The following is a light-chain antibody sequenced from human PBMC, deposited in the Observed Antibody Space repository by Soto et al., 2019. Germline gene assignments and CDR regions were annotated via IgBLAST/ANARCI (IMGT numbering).Light chain of an antibody. CDR2: EVN. Sequence: QSVLTQPASVSGSPGQSITISCTGTSSDVGSYNRVSWYQQHPDEAPKIMIYEVNNRPSGVSTRFSGSKSGNTASLTISGLHAEDEADYYCCSGTPIHTYVFGTGTKLTVL. CDR1: SSDVGSYNR. CDR3: CSGTPIHTYV. J-gene: IGLJ1*01. V-gene: IGLV2-14*01.